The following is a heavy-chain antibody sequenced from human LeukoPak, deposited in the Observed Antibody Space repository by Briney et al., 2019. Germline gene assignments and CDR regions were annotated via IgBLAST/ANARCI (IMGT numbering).Heavy chain of an antibody. CDR3: VIGYYRFDC. V-gene: IGHV4-39*01. CDR2: IYYSGST. J-gene: IGHJ4*02. D-gene: IGHD3-22*01. Sequence: SETLSLTCNVSGGSISSSSYYWGWIRQPPGKGLEWIGRIYYSGSTYYNPSLKSRVTISVDTSKNQFSLKLTSITAADTAVYYGVIGYYRFDCWGQGTLVTVSS. CDR1: GGSISSSSYY.